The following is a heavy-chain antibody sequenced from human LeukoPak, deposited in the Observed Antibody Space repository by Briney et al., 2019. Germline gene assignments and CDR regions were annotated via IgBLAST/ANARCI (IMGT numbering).Heavy chain of an antibody. CDR2: IYYSGST. Sequence: PSETLSLTCTVSGGSISSYYWSWIRQPPGKGLEWIGYIYYSGSTNYNPSLKSRVTISVDTSKNQFSLKLSSVTAADTAVYYCATSSNYYDSSGYYRGNLFDYWGQGTLVTVSS. V-gene: IGHV4-59*01. D-gene: IGHD3-22*01. J-gene: IGHJ4*02. CDR3: ATSSNYYDSSGYYRGNLFDY. CDR1: GGSISSYY.